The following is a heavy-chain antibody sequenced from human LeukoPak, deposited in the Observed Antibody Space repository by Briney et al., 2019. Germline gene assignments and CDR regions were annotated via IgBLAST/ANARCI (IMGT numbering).Heavy chain of an antibody. CDR2: ISHSGST. V-gene: IGHV4-4*02. Sequence: SETLSLTCAVSGGSISSSNWWSWVRPSPGKGLEWIGEISHSGSTNYNPSLKSRVTVSVDKSKNQFSLKLSSVTAADTAVYYCARDGDYGEEDWGQGTLVTVSS. J-gene: IGHJ4*02. D-gene: IGHD4-17*01. CDR1: GGSISSSNW. CDR3: ARDGDYGEED.